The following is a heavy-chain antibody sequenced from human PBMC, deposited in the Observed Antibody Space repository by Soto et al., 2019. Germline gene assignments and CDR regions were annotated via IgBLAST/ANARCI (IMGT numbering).Heavy chain of an antibody. J-gene: IGHJ6*02. D-gene: IGHD2-15*01. CDR3: AREVYCSGGSCYSPATYYYYGMDV. V-gene: IGHV1-69*13. CDR2: IIPIFGTA. CDR1: GGTFSSYS. Sequence: SVKVSCKASGGTFSSYSISWVRQAPGQGLECMGGIIPIFGTANYAQKFQGRVTITADESTSTAYMELSSLRSEDTAVYYCAREVYCSGGSCYSPATYYYYGMDVWGQGTTVTVSS.